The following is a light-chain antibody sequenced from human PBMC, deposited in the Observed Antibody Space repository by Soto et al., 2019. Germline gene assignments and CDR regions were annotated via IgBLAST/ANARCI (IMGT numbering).Light chain of an antibody. CDR2: TAS. CDR3: QQSYSTSIT. J-gene: IGKJ5*01. CDR1: QTISNF. V-gene: IGKV1-39*01. Sequence: DIQMTQSPSSLSASFVHRLTITCRASQTISNFLNWYQQTSGNAPKLLISTASTLQSGVPSRFSGSGSGTDFTLTINSLQPEDFATYYCQQSYSTSITFGQGTRLEIK.